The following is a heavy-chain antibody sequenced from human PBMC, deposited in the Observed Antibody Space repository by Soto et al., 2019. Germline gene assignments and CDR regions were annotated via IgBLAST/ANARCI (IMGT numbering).Heavy chain of an antibody. D-gene: IGHD3-10*01. V-gene: IGHV2-5*02. Sequence: QITLKESGPTLVKPTQTLTLTCSFSGFSLTTDGEGVGWVRQTPGEALERLALIYWDDDERYSPSLKTRLTINKDTAKNQVVLIMTNMAPMDTATYYCAHSRNLITEDAQVGDFDSWGQGTLVIVSS. J-gene: IGHJ4*02. CDR1: GFSLTTDGEG. CDR3: AHSRNLITEDAQVGDFDS. CDR2: IYWDDDE.